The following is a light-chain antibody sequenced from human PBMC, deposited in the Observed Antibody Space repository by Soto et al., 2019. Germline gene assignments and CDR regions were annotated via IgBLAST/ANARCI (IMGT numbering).Light chain of an antibody. CDR3: QLYNTYSGT. Sequence: DIQMSQSPSTLSASVGDTVTITCRASQSISSWLAWYQQKPGKAPNLLIYRASTLQSGVPSRSSASGSGTEFILTISSLQPDDFATYYCQLYNTYSGTFGQGTKVDIK. CDR1: QSISSW. V-gene: IGKV1-5*03. CDR2: RAS. J-gene: IGKJ1*01.